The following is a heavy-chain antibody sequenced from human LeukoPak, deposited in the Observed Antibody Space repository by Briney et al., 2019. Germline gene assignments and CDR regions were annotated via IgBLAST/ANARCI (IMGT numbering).Heavy chain of an antibody. V-gene: IGHV4-38-2*02. CDR2: IYHCGST. J-gene: IGHJ4*02. CDR3: ARVNSGWYEDY. Sequence: SETLSLTCTVSGYSISSGYYWGWIRQPPGKGLEWIGSIYHCGSTYYNPSLKSRVTISVDTSKNQFSLKLSSVTAADTAVYYCARVNSGWYEDYWGQGTLVTVSS. D-gene: IGHD6-19*01. CDR1: GYSISSGYY.